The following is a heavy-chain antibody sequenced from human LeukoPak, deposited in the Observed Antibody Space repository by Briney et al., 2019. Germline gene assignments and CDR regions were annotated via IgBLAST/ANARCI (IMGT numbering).Heavy chain of an antibody. CDR3: ARTASTVTTAIDY. CDR1: GGSISSYY. CDR2: IYYSGST. D-gene: IGHD4-17*01. J-gene: IGHJ4*02. Sequence: SETLSLTCTVSGGSISSYYWSWIRQSPGKGLEWIGYIYYSGSTNYNPSLKSRVTISVDTSKNQFSLRLRYVTAADTAVYYCARTASTVTTAIDYWGQGTLVTVSS. V-gene: IGHV4-59*01.